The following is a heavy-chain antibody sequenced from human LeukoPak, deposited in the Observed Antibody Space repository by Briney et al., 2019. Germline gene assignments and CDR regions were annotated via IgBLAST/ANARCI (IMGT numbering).Heavy chain of an antibody. CDR3: ASKNYYDFWSGYYDY. D-gene: IGHD3-3*01. Sequence: PSETLSLTCAVYGGSFSGYYWSWIRQPPGKGLEWIGEINHSGSTNYNPSLKSRVTISVDTSKNQFSLKLSSVTAADTAVYYCASKNYYDFWSGYYDYWGQGTLVTVSS. V-gene: IGHV4-34*01. CDR2: INHSGST. CDR1: GGSFSGYY. J-gene: IGHJ4*02.